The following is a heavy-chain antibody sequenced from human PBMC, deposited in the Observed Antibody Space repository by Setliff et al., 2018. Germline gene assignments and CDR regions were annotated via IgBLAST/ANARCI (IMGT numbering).Heavy chain of an antibody. CDR1: GYSFVGYY. CDR3: AKQGDLAFDY. Sequence: ASVKVSCKTSGYSFVGYYIYWMRQAPGQGPEWMGWIDPKSGRTKYAVKFQGRVTMTRDTSINTIYMEVSSLTSDDTAMYYCAKQGDLAFDYWGQGTQVTVSS. J-gene: IGHJ4*02. CDR2: IDPKSGRT. D-gene: IGHD3-16*01. V-gene: IGHV1-2*02.